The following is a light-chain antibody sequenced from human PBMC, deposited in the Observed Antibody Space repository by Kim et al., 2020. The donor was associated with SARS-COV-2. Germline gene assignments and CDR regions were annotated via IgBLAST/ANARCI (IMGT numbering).Light chain of an antibody. CDR2: IDS. Sequence: QPVLNQPPSVSGTPGQRVTISCSGSSSNIGNNTVNWYQVLPGAAPKLLIYIDSRRPSGVPDRFSGSKSGTSASLAISGLQSEDEADYYCAAGDDSLNGPVFGGGTQLTVL. J-gene: IGLJ2*01. V-gene: IGLV1-44*01. CDR1: SSNIGNNT. CDR3: AAGDDSLNGPV.